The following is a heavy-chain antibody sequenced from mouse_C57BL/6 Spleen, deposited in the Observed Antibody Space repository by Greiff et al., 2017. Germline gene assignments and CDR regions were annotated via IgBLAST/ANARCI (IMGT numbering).Heavy chain of an antibody. CDR3: ARSIYDSHDAMDY. J-gene: IGHJ4*01. V-gene: IGHV1-69*01. CDR2: IDPSDSYT. CDR1: GYTFTSYW. D-gene: IGHD2-4*01. Sequence: QVQLQQPGAELVMPGASVKLSCKASGYTFTSYWMHWVKQRPGQGLEWIGEIDPSDSYTNYNQKFKGKSTLTVDKSSSTAYMQLSSLTSESSAVYYCARSIYDSHDAMDYWGQGTSVTVSS.